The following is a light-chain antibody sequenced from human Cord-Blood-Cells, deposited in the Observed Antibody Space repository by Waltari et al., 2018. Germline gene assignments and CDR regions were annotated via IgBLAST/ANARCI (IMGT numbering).Light chain of an antibody. CDR3: QQYYSTPLT. V-gene: IGKV4-1*01. J-gene: IGKJ3*01. Sequence: DILMTQSPDSLAVSLGERATINCKSSQSVLYSSNNKNYLAWYQQKPGQPPKLLIYWASTRESGVPDRFSGSGSGTDFTLTISSLQAEDVAVYYCQQYYSTPLTFGPWTKVDIK. CDR2: WAS. CDR1: QSVLYSSNNKNY.